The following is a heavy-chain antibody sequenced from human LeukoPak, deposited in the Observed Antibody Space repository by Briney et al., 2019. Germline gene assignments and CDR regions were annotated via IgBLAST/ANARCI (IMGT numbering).Heavy chain of an antibody. CDR1: GGSISSGNYY. D-gene: IGHD1-1*01. Sequence: SETLFLTCTVSGGSISSGNYYWNWIRQHPGKGLEWIGYIYYSGSTYYNPSLKSRLTISVDTSKNQFSLKLSSVTAADTAVYYCARGSRVTGTTSWFDPWGQGTLVTVSS. V-gene: IGHV4-31*03. J-gene: IGHJ5*02. CDR3: ARGSRVTGTTSWFDP. CDR2: IYYSGST.